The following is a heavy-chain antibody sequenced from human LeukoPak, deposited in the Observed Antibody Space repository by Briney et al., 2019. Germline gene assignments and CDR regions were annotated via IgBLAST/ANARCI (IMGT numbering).Heavy chain of an antibody. D-gene: IGHD5-18*01. V-gene: IGHV1-69*04. CDR1: GGTFSSYA. J-gene: IGHJ4*02. Sequence: ASVKVSCKASGGTFSSYAISWVRQAPGQGLEWVGRSIPILGIANYAQKFQGRVTITADKSTSTAYMQLSSLRSADTAVYYCARGGTPAMVHDYWGQGTLVTASS. CDR3: ARGGTPAMVHDY. CDR2: SIPILGIA.